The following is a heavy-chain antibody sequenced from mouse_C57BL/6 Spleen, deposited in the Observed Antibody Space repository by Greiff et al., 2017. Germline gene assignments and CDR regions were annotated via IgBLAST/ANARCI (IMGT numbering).Heavy chain of an antibody. CDR3: TRAVYYGSSYDY. J-gene: IGHJ2*01. D-gene: IGHD1-1*01. CDR1: GFTFSDAW. CDR2: IRNKANNHAT. Sequence: EVQVVESGGGLVQPGGSMKLSCAASGFTFSDAWMDWVRQSPEKGLEWVAEIRNKANNHATYYAESVKGRFTISRDDSKSSVYLQMNSLRAEDTGIYYCTRAVYYGSSYDYWGQGTTLTVSS. V-gene: IGHV6-6*01.